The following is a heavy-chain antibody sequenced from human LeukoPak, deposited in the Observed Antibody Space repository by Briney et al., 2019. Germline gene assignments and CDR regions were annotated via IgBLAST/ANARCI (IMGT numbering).Heavy chain of an antibody. J-gene: IGHJ4*02. Sequence: PSETLSLTCAVYGGSFSGYYWSWIRQPPGKGLEWIGEINHSGSTNYNPSLKSRATISVDTSKNQFSLKLSSVTAADTAVYYCARGDARDGYNNYWGQGTLVTVSS. CDR2: INHSGST. CDR1: GGSFSGYY. V-gene: IGHV4-34*01. D-gene: IGHD5-24*01. CDR3: ARGDARDGYNNY.